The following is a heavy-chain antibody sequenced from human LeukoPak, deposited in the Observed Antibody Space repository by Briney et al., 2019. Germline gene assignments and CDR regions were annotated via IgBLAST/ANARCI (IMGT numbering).Heavy chain of an antibody. D-gene: IGHD1-7*01. V-gene: IGHV4-61*02. CDR3: ARGWDWNLNHFDS. CDR2: VSTSGST. Sequence: PSQTLSLTCAVSGGSISSGGYSWTWIRQPAGKGLEWIGRVSTSGSTNYNPSLKSRVTISVDTPKNQFSLKLTSVTAADTAVYFCARGWDWNLNHFDSWGQGTLVTVSS. J-gene: IGHJ4*02. CDR1: GGSISSGGYS.